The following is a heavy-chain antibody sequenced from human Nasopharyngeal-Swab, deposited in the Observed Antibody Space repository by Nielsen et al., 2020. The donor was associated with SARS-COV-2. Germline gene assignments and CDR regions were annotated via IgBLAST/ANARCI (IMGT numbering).Heavy chain of an antibody. Sequence: GESLKISCTASGFTFSTYGMTWVRQASGKVPEWVSGIRGSVHSTYYADSVRGRFTISRDNSKNTLYLQMNSLRVEDTALYYCGKGYDYNDLGDVDVWGQGTTVTVS. J-gene: IGHJ6*02. CDR1: GFTFSTYG. CDR2: IRGSVHST. CDR3: GKGYDYNDLGDVDV. D-gene: IGHD4-11*01. V-gene: IGHV3-23*01.